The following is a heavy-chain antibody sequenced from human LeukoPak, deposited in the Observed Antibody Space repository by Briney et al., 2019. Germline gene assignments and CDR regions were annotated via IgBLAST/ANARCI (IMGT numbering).Heavy chain of an antibody. CDR1: GFSFDNDA. Sequence: PAGGSLRLSCAASGFSFDNDAMTWVRQVPGKGLDWVSSISSGGVATYYADSVKGRYPISRDNSKNTLYLQMNSLRAEHTAVYYCAKVPNVTPYYYDSSGPDDAFDIWGQGTMVTVSS. D-gene: IGHD3-22*01. J-gene: IGHJ3*02. CDR3: AKVPNVTPYYYDSSGPDDAFDI. V-gene: IGHV3-23*01. CDR2: ISSGGVAT.